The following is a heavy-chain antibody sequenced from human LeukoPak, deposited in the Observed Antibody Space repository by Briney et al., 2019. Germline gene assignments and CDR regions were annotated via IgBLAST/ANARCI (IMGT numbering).Heavy chain of an antibody. CDR2: ISYDGSNK. CDR3: AVWIAVAGLDY. CDR1: GFTFSSYA. Sequence: PGGSLRLSCAASGFTFSSYAMHWVRQAPGKGLEWVAVISYDGSNKYYADSVKGRFTISRDNSKNTLYLQMNSLRAEDTAVYYCAVWIAVAGLDYWGQGTLVTVSS. D-gene: IGHD6-19*01. V-gene: IGHV3-30*04. J-gene: IGHJ4*02.